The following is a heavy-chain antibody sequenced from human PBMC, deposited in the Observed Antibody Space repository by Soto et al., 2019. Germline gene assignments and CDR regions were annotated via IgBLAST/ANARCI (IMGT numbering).Heavy chain of an antibody. CDR1: GFTFSTHA. Sequence: GGSLRLSCAASGFTFSTHAMSWVRQAPGKGLEWVSAISGSGASTYYADSVKGRFTISRDNSKNTLYLQMNSLRAEDTAVYYCAKRPGYSSGWAFDYWGQGTLVTVSS. CDR3: AKRPGYSSGWAFDY. V-gene: IGHV3-23*01. D-gene: IGHD6-19*01. J-gene: IGHJ4*02. CDR2: ISGSGAST.